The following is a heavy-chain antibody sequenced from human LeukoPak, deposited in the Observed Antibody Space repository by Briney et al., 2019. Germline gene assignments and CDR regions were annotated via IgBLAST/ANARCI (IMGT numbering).Heavy chain of an antibody. CDR3: ARARRLLLAVLDY. CDR1: GGSFSGYY. V-gene: IGHV4-34*01. J-gene: IGHJ4*02. CDR2: INHSGST. D-gene: IGHD3-22*01. Sequence: PSETLSLTCAVYGGSFSGYYWSWIRQPPGKGLEWIGEINHSGSTNYNPSLKSRVTISVDTSKNQFSLKLSSVTAADTAVYYCARARRLLLAVLDYWGQGTPVTVSS.